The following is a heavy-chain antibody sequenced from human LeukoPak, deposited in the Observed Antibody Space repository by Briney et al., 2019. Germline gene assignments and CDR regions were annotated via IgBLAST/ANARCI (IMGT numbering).Heavy chain of an antibody. J-gene: IGHJ5*02. V-gene: IGHV5-51*01. CDR1: GYNLPNYW. D-gene: IGHD3-3*01. CDR2: IYPDDSDT. CDR3: ALVYDFWSDTNWFDP. Sequence: GESLKISCKGFGYNLPNYWIGWVRQMLGKGLEWMGIIYPDDSDTRYSPSFQGQVAISADKSINTAYLQWSSLKASDTAMYCCALVYDFWSDTNWFDPWGQGTLVTVSS.